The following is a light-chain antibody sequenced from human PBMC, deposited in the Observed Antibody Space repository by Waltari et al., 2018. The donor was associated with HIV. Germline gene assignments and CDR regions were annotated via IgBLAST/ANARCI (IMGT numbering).Light chain of an antibody. Sequence: QSALTQPASVSGSPGPSITISCTGTSTALGGYKFFPWYQPHPGKAPKLLIYDVSNRPSGVSDRFSGSKSGNTASLTISGLQPEDEADYHCSSFTSRRILVFGGGTKLTL. CDR1: STALGGYKF. J-gene: IGLJ2*01. CDR3: SSFTSRRILV. CDR2: DVS. V-gene: IGLV2-14*03.